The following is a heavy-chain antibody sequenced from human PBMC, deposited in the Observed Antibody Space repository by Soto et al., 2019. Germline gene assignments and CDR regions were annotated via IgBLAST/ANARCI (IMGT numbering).Heavy chain of an antibody. V-gene: IGHV1-2*04. CDR1: GYTFTGYY. CDR2: INPNSGGT. CDR3: AAAAAMVRGVKYYSYYMDV. Sequence: ASVKVSCKASGYTFTGYYMHWVRQAPGQGLEWMGWINPNSGGTNYAQKFQGWVTMTRDTSISTAYMELSSLRSDDTAVYYCAAAAAMVRGVKYYSYYMDVWGKGTTVTVSS. D-gene: IGHD3-10*01. J-gene: IGHJ6*03.